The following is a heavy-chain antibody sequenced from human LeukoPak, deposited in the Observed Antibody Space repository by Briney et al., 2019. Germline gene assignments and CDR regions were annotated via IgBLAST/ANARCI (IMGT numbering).Heavy chain of an antibody. CDR1: GGSITNLY. CDR3: AKGGSTNFYYGDV. Sequence: SETLSLTCSVSGGSITNLYWTWIRQPPGKGLEWIGDIYDSGSTRYNTSLESRVTISVDTSKNQFSLKLSSVTAADTAVYYCAKGGSTNFYYGDVWGQGTTVTVSS. CDR2: IYDSGST. D-gene: IGHD2/OR15-2a*01. J-gene: IGHJ6*02. V-gene: IGHV4-59*01.